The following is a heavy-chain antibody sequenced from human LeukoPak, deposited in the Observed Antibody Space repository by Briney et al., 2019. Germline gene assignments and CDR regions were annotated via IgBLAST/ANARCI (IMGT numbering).Heavy chain of an antibody. CDR3: ARDNTRYFESYGMDV. D-gene: IGHD3-9*01. V-gene: IGHV3-48*03. J-gene: IGHJ6*02. CDR2: ISSSGSTI. Sequence: GRSLRLSCAASGFTFSSYEMNWVRQAPGKGLEWVSYISSSGSTIYYADSVKGRFTISRDNAKNSLYLQMNSLRAEDTAVYYCARDNTRYFESYGMDVWGQGTTVTVSS. CDR1: GFTFSSYE.